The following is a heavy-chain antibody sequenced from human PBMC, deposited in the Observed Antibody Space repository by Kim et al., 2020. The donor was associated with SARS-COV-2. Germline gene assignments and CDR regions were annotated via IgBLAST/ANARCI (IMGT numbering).Heavy chain of an antibody. CDR1: GFTVSNNY. CDR3: AKGYCRGGTCYSDVFDI. CDR2: IYRGGDT. J-gene: IGHJ3*02. Sequence: GGSLRLSCAASGFTVSNNYMTWVRQAPGKGLEWVSIIYRGGDTYYADSVKGRFTISRDNSKNRLYLQMSGLRAEDTAMFYCAKGYCRGGTCYSDVFDIWGQGTTVTVSS. D-gene: IGHD2-15*01. V-gene: IGHV3-66*02.